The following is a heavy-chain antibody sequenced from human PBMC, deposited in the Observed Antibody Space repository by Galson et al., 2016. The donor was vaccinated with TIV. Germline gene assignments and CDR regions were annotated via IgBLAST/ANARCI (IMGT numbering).Heavy chain of an antibody. Sequence: SLRLSCAASGFTFNTYGMNWVRQAPGKGLECISSISSYSSYIYYADSVRGRFTISRDNDKNSVYLQMNSLRVEGTAVYYCVRDAPTDGSGYSGGYFDSWGQGTLVTVSS. CDR3: VRDAPTDGSGYSGGYFDS. CDR1: GFTFNTYG. J-gene: IGHJ4*02. D-gene: IGHD3-22*01. CDR2: ISSYSSYI. V-gene: IGHV3-21*06.